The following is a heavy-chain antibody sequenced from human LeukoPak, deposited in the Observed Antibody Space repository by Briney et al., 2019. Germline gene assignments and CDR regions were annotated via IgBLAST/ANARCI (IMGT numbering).Heavy chain of an antibody. CDR2: LYYSGST. D-gene: IGHD3-10*01. CDR3: ARRMITMVRGVES. Sequence: SETLSLTCTVSGGSISSYYWTWIRQPPGKGLEWIGSLYYSGSTNYNPSLKSRVTISVDTSKNQFSLKLSSVTAADTAVYYCARRMITMVRGVESWGQGTLVTVSS. J-gene: IGHJ5*02. CDR1: GGSISSYY. V-gene: IGHV4-59*01.